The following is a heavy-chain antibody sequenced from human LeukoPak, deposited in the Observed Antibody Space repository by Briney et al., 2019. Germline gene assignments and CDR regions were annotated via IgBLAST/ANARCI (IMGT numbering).Heavy chain of an antibody. Sequence: SETLSLTCTVSGGSISSYDWSWIRQPPGKGLEWIGYIYYGGRTHYSPSLKSRATMSIDTAKNHFSLNLTSVTAADTAVYYCARSISGTRSKFDCWGQGTLVTVSS. CDR2: IYYGGRT. V-gene: IGHV4-59*08. J-gene: IGHJ5*01. CDR3: ARSISGTRSKFDC. D-gene: IGHD1/OR15-1a*01. CDR1: GGSISSYD.